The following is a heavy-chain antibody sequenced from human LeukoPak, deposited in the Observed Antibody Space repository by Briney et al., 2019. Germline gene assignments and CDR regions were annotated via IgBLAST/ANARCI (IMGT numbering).Heavy chain of an antibody. D-gene: IGHD3-3*01. Sequence: SETLSLTCTASGGSISSGGYYWSWIRQHPGKGLEWIGYIYYSGSTYYNPSLKSRVTISVDTSKNQFSLKLSSVTAADTAVYYCARLDRSGYRYYYYYIDVWGKGTTVTVSS. CDR3: ARLDRSGYRYYYYYIDV. J-gene: IGHJ6*03. V-gene: IGHV4-31*03. CDR1: GGSISSGGYY. CDR2: IYYSGST.